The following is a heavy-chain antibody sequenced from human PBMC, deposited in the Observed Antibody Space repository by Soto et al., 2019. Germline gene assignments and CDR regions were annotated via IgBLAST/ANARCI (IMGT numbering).Heavy chain of an antibody. V-gene: IGHV3-23*01. CDR3: AKDRAGATMNFDY. CDR1: GFTVSSNY. CDR2: ISGSGGST. Sequence: GGSLRLSCAASGFTVSSNYMSWVRQAPGKGLEWVSAISGSGGSTYYADSVKGRFTISRDNSKNTLYLQMNSLRAEDTAVYYCAKDRAGATMNFDYWGQGTLVTVSS. J-gene: IGHJ4*02. D-gene: IGHD1-26*01.